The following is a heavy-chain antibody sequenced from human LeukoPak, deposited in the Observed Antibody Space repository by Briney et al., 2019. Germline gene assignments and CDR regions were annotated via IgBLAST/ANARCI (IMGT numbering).Heavy chain of an antibody. CDR3: AKDLRITMIVVVTSFDY. Sequence: GGSLRLSCAASGFTFSSYAMSWVRQAPGKGLEWVPAISGSGGSTYYADSVKGRFTISRDNSKNTLYLQMNSLRAEDTAVYYCAKDLRITMIVVVTSFDYWGQGTLVTVSS. CDR1: GFTFSSYA. D-gene: IGHD3-22*01. J-gene: IGHJ4*02. V-gene: IGHV3-23*01. CDR2: ISGSGGST.